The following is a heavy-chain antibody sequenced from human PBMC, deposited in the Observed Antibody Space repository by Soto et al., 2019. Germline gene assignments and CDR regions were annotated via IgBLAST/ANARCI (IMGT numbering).Heavy chain of an antibody. D-gene: IGHD3-10*01. Sequence: SETLSLTCAVSGYSISSGYYWGWIRQPPGKGLEWIGSIYHSESTYYNPSLRSRVTISVDTSKNQFSLKLSSVTAADTAVYYCARPRRGDYYYGMDVWGQGTTVTVSS. CDR2: IYHSEST. J-gene: IGHJ6*02. CDR1: GYSISSGYY. CDR3: ARPRRGDYYYGMDV. V-gene: IGHV4-38-2*01.